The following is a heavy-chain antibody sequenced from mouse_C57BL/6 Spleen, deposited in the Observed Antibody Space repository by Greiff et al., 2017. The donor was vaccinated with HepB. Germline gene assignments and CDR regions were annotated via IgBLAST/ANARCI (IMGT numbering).Heavy chain of an antibody. V-gene: IGHV2-2*01. D-gene: IGHD2-1*01. CDR1: GFSLTSYG. Sequence: VKVVESGPGLVQPSQSLSITCTVSGFSLTSYGVHWVRQSPGKGLEWLGVIWSGGSTDYNAAFISRLSISKDNSKSQVFFKMNSLQADDTAIYYCARKADYGNSYWYFDVWGTGTTVTVSS. CDR3: ARKADYGNSYWYFDV. CDR2: IWSGGST. J-gene: IGHJ1*03.